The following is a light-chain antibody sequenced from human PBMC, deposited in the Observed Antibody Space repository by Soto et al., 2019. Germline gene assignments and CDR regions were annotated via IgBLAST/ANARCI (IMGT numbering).Light chain of an antibody. Sequence: DIQMTQSPSTLSASVGDRVTISCRASQSIGSWLAWYQQKPGRAPKLLIYRASILENGVPRRFSGSGSGTEFTLTISSLQPDDFATYFCPHYNSYPWTFGQGTKVDIK. CDR2: RAS. CDR1: QSIGSW. CDR3: PHYNSYPWT. V-gene: IGKV1-5*03. J-gene: IGKJ1*01.